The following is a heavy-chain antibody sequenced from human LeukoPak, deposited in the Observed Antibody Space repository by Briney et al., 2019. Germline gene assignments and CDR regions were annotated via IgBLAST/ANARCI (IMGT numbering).Heavy chain of an antibody. Sequence: PGGSLRLSCAASGFTFSSYSMNWVRQAPGKGLEWVSSISSSSSYIYYADSVKGRFTISRDNSKNTLYLQMNSLRAEDTAVYYCAKVPPPGWYNWYFDLWGRGTLVTVSS. V-gene: IGHV3-21*04. CDR1: GFTFSSYS. D-gene: IGHD6-19*01. J-gene: IGHJ2*01. CDR3: AKVPPPGWYNWYFDL. CDR2: ISSSSSYI.